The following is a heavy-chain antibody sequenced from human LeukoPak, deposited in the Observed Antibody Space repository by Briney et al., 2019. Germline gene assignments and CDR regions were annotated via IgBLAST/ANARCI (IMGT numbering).Heavy chain of an antibody. CDR3: ARVGVLTAYSSGWYASDY. V-gene: IGHV1-2*02. J-gene: IGHJ4*02. Sequence: ASVKVSCKASGYTFTGYYMHWVRQTPGQGLEWMGWINPNSGGTNYAQKFQGRVTMTRDTSISTAYMELSRLRSDDTAVYYCARVGVLTAYSSGWYASDYWGQGTLVTVSS. CDR2: INPNSGGT. CDR1: GYTFTGYY. D-gene: IGHD6-19*01.